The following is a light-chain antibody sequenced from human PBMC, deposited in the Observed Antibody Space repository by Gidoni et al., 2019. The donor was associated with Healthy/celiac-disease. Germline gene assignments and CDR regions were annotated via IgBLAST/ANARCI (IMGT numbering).Light chain of an antibody. CDR2: DAS. CDR3: QQRSKWPT. CDR1: QSVSRY. V-gene: IGKV3-11*02. J-gene: IGKJ5*01. Sequence: EIVLTQSTATLSVSPGERATLSRRASQSVSRYLAWSQQKPGQAPRLLIYDASNRATGIPDRFSGSGSGRDFTLTIRSLEPEDFAVYYCQQRSKWPTFGQGTRLEIK.